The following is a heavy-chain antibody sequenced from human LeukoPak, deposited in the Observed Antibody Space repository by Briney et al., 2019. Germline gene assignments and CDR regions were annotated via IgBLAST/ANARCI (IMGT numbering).Heavy chain of an antibody. V-gene: IGHV4-61*02. Sequence: SETLSLTCTVSGDSISSGSFYWSWIRQAAGKGLEWIGRVSSSGRTTCNPSLKSRLTISITTSKNQFSLKVTSVTAADTAMYYCARLKGDYFDYWGQGTLVTVSS. CDR2: VSSSGRT. J-gene: IGHJ4*02. CDR1: GDSISSGSFY. CDR3: ARLKGDYFDY.